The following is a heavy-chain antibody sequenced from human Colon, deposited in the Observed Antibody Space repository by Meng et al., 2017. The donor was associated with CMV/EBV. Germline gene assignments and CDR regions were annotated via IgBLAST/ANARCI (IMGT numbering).Heavy chain of an antibody. CDR3: ARAGSDSSGYYGPDF. D-gene: IGHD3-22*01. V-gene: IGHV1-2*02. J-gene: IGHJ3*01. CDR1: GYTFTDHY. CDR2: INPNSGGT. Sequence: ASVKVSCKASGYTFTDHYIQWVRQAPGQGLEWMGWINPNSGGTTYEPNFHGRVTLTRDTSISTVYMEVTRLTSDDTAMYYCARAGSDSSGYYGPDFWGQGTMVTVSS.